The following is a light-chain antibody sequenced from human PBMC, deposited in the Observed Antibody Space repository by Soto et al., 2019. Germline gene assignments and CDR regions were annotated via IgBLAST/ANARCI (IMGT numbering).Light chain of an antibody. J-gene: IGKJ4*01. V-gene: IGKV3-15*01. CDR3: LQYNLWPLT. CDR1: QSVGSN. Sequence: EIVMTQSPATLSVSPGERATLSCRASQSVGSNLAWYQQEPGQAPRLLIYGASTRATGIPARFSGSGSGTEFTLTISSLQSETFAVYFCLQYNLWPLTFSGGTKVDIK. CDR2: GAS.